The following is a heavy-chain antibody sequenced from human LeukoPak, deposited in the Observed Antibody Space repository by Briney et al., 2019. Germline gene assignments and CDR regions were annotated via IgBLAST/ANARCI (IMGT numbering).Heavy chain of an antibody. CDR2: MNPNSGNT. J-gene: IGHJ6*02. CDR3: ARGLYYDFWSGYLPYYCGMDV. CDR1: GYTFTSYD. Sequence: ASVKVSCKASGYTFTSYDINWVRQATGQGLEWMGWMNPNSGNTGYAQKFQGRVTMTRNTSISTAYMELSSLRSEDTAVYYCARGLYYDFWSGYLPYYCGMDVWGQGTTVTVSS. V-gene: IGHV1-8*01. D-gene: IGHD3-3*01.